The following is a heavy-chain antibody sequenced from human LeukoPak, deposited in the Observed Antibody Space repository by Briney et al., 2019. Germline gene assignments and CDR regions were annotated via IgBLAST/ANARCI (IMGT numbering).Heavy chain of an antibody. CDR1: GLTLSSNY. CDR3: ARDILPAAGQFGPQHYWAV. V-gene: IGHV3-53*01. CDR2: IYTDTQT. J-gene: IGHJ6*03. D-gene: IGHD6-13*01. Sequence: GGSLRLSCAASGLTLSSNYMSWVRQAPGKGLEWVSVIYTDTQTYYSDSVKGRFTISRDNSTTTIFLQKNRRSAEDTAVHYCARDILPAAGQFGPQHYWAVWGKGPTVIVS.